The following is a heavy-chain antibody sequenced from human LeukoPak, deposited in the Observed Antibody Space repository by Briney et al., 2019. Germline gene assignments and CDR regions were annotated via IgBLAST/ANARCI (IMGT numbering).Heavy chain of an antibody. CDR2: IYSGGST. CDR3: ARERVVDFWSGYYLDGMDV. Sequence: GASLRLSCAASGFTFSNYAMSWVRQAPGKGLEWVSVIYSGGSTYYADSVKGRFTISRDNSKNTLYLQMNSLRAEDTAVYYCARERVVDFWSGYYLDGMDVWGQGTTVTVSS. V-gene: IGHV3-53*01. D-gene: IGHD3-3*01. CDR1: GFTFSNYA. J-gene: IGHJ6*02.